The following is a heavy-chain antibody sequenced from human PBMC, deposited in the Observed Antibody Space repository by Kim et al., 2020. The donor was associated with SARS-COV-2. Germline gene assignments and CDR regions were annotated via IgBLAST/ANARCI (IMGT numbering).Heavy chain of an antibody. CDR1: GYTFTSYA. V-gene: IGHV7-4-1*02. Sequence: ASVKVSCKASGYTFTSYAMNWVRQAPGQGLEWMGCINTNTGNPTYAQGFTGRFVFSLDTSVSTAYLQISSLKAEDTAVYYCASLRLGELSLGLYNWFDPWGQGTLVTVSS. J-gene: IGHJ5*02. CDR3: ASLRLGELSLGLYNWFDP. CDR2: INTNTGNP. D-gene: IGHD3-16*02.